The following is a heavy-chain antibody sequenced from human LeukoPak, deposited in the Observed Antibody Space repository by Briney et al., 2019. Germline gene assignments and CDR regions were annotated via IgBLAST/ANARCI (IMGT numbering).Heavy chain of an antibody. V-gene: IGHV3-53*05. J-gene: IGHJ3*02. CDR3: VIVQLVGAFDI. CDR1: GFTVTGNY. Sequence: AGGSLRLSCAASGFTVTGNYMSWVRQAPGKGLEWVSVIYSGGSTYYADSVKGRFTISRDNSKNTLYLQMNSLRAEDTAVYYCVIVQLVGAFDIWGQGTMVTVSS. D-gene: IGHD6-6*01. CDR2: IYSGGST.